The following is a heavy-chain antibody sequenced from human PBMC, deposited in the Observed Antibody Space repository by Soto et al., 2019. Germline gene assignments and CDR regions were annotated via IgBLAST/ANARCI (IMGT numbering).Heavy chain of an antibody. J-gene: IGHJ6*02. CDR1: GLTVSSNY. D-gene: IGHD2-15*01. V-gene: IGHV3-66*01. Sequence: EVQLVESGGGLVQPGGSLRLSCAASGLTVSSNYMSWVRQAPGKGLEWVSVIYSNGNTYYADSVKGRFTISRDNSKNTVYLQMNSLRAEDTAVYYSSREQPPALYFGMDVWGQGTTVTVSS. CDR3: SREQPPALYFGMDV. CDR2: IYSNGNT.